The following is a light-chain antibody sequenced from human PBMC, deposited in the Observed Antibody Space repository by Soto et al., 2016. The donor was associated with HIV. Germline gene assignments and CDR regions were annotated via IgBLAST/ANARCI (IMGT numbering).Light chain of an antibody. Sequence: DIQMTQSPSSLSASVGDRVTITCRASQSISSYLNWYQQKPGKAPKLLIYGASSLQSGAPSRFSGSGSGTDFPLTISSLQPEDFATYYCQQSYSTPYMYTFGQGTKLEIK. V-gene: IGKV1-39*01. CDR1: QSISSY. J-gene: IGKJ2*01. CDR2: GAS. CDR3: QQSYSTPYMYT.